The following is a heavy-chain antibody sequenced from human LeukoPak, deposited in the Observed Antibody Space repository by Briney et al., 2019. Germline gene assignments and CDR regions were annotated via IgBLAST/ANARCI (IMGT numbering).Heavy chain of an antibody. CDR1: GFTFSSYA. V-gene: IGHV3-23*01. J-gene: IGHJ3*02. D-gene: IGHD3-22*01. CDR2: ISGSGGST. CDR3: AKALRLIYDSSGSPGLGAFDI. Sequence: GGSLRLSCAASGFTFSSYAMSWVRQAPGKGLEWVSAISGSGGSTYYADSVKGRFTISRDNSKNTLYLQMNSLRAEDTAVYYCAKALRLIYDSSGSPGLGAFDIWGQGTMVTVSS.